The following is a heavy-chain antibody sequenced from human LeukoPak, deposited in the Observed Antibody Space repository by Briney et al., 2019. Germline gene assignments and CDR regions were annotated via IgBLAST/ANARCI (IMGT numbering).Heavy chain of an antibody. Sequence: GGSLRLSCAASGFILSDYSMSWIRQAPGKGLEWLSYISDSGTIIHNADSERGRFTISRDSAKNSLFLQMNSLRADDTAVYYCARDSTPPNYTSGKNDAFDIWGQGTLVSVSS. CDR2: ISDSGTII. V-gene: IGHV3-11*01. D-gene: IGHD3-10*01. J-gene: IGHJ3*02. CDR3: ARDSTPPNYTSGKNDAFDI. CDR1: GFILSDYS.